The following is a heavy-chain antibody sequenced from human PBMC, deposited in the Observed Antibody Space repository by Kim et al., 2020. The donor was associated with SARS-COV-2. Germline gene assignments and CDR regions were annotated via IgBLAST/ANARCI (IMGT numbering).Heavy chain of an antibody. CDR3: VKDAQDIVVVVAANGAFDI. Sequence: GRFTISRDNSKNTLYLQRSSLRAEDTAVYYCVKDAQDIVVVVAANGAFDIWGQGTMVTVSS. J-gene: IGHJ3*02. V-gene: IGHV3-64D*06. D-gene: IGHD2-15*01.